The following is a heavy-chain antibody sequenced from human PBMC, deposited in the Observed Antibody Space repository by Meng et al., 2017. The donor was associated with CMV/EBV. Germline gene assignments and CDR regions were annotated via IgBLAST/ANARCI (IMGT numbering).Heavy chain of an antibody. Sequence: QGQLKEGGAVLLKPSETRSLTCAVYGGSFSGYYWRSIRQPPGKGLEWIGEINHSGSTNYNPSLKSRVTISVDTSKNQFSLKLSSVTAADTAVYYCARGGIAAAGPFDYWGQGTLVTVSS. CDR1: GGSFSGYY. J-gene: IGHJ4*02. CDR2: INHSGST. V-gene: IGHV4-34*01. D-gene: IGHD6-13*01. CDR3: ARGGIAAAGPFDY.